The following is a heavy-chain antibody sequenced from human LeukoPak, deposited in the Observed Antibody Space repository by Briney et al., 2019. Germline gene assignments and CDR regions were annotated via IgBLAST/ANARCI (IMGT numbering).Heavy chain of an antibody. CDR1: GGSFSGYY. V-gene: IGHV4-34*01. Sequence: SETLSLTCAVYGGSFSGYYWSWIRQPPGKGLGWIGEINHSGSTNYNPSLKSRVTISVDTSKNQFSLKLSSVTAADTAVYYCARETCSGGSCYADYWGQGTLVTVSS. D-gene: IGHD2-15*01. J-gene: IGHJ4*02. CDR2: INHSGST. CDR3: ARETCSGGSCYADY.